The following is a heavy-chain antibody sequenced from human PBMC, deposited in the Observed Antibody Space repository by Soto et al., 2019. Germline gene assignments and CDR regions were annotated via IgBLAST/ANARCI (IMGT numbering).Heavy chain of an antibody. J-gene: IGHJ6*02. CDR1: GGSISSSTYY. D-gene: IGHD2-2*01. CDR2: IYYSGST. Sequence: LSLTCTVSGGSISSSTYYWGWIRQPPGKGREWIGSIYYSGSTYYNPSLKSRLTISVDTSKNQFSLKLSSVTAADTAVYYCARNIVVVPDYYYYGMDVWGQGTTVTVSS. CDR3: ARNIVVVPDYYYYGMDV. V-gene: IGHV4-39*01.